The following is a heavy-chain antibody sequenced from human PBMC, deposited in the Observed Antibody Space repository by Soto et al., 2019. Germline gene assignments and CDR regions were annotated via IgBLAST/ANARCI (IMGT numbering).Heavy chain of an antibody. D-gene: IGHD6-13*01. Sequence: PGGSLRLSCAASGFTFSSYAMHWVRQAPGKGLEYVSAISSNGGSTYYANSVKGRFTISRDNSKNTLYLQMGSLRAEDMAVYYCARGIAAAGYYYYYYMDVWGKGTTVTVSS. CDR3: ARGIAAAGYYYYYYMDV. CDR1: GFTFSSYA. J-gene: IGHJ6*03. V-gene: IGHV3-64*01. CDR2: ISSNGGST.